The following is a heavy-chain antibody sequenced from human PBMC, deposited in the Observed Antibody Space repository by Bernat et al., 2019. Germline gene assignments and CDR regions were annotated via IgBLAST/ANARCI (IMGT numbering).Heavy chain of an antibody. CDR2: IYYSGST. Sequence: QLQLQESGPGLVKPSETLSLTCTVSGGSISSSSYYWGWIRQPPGKGLEWIGSIYYSGSTYYNPCLKSRVTISVDTSKNQFSLKLSSVTAADTAVYYCERQPLLWFRTEPYYYYYYMDVWGKGTTVTVSS. CDR3: ERQPLLWFRTEPYYYYYYMDV. V-gene: IGHV4-39*01. D-gene: IGHD3-10*01. J-gene: IGHJ6*03. CDR1: GGSISSSSYY.